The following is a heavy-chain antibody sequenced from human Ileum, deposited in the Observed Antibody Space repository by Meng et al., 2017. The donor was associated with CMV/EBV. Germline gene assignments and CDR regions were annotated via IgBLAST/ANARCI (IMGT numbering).Heavy chain of an antibody. CDR3: ATNSEDY. J-gene: IGHJ4*02. CDR2: VHHSGIT. Sequence: QVQLKHWGAGLLQPSESRSLTCAVCGGSFSVYYWIWILRSPGKGLEWIGEVHHSGITNYNPSLKSRVTISVDTSKNQFFLKLTSVTAADTGLYYCATNSEDYWGQGTLVTVSS. D-gene: IGHD4-23*01. V-gene: IGHV4-34*01. CDR1: GGSFSVYY.